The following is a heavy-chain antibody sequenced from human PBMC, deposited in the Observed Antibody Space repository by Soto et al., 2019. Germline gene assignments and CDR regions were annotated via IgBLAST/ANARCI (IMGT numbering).Heavy chain of an antibody. CDR3: ARSEMTYNWND. V-gene: IGHV3-23*01. Sequence: EVQLLESGGDLVQPGGSLRLSCAASGFTFRGDAMSWVSQAPGKGLEWVSSISGSGEMTHYADSVKGRFTISRDNAKNTLYLQMESMRAEDTALYYCARSEMTYNWNDWGQGALVTVSS. D-gene: IGHD1-20*01. J-gene: IGHJ4*02. CDR1: GFTFRGDA. CDR2: ISGSGEMT.